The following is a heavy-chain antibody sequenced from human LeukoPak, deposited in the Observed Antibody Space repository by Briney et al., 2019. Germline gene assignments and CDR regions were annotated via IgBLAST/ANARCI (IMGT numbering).Heavy chain of an antibody. V-gene: IGHV3-30*02. CDR3: AKDRGTGYFDY. D-gene: IGHD3-10*01. Sequence: GGSLRLSCAASGFTFSSYGMHWVRQAPGKGLEWVAVIWYGGSNKYYADSVKGRFTISRDNSKNTLYLQMNSLRAEDTAVYYCAKDRGTGYFDYWGQGTLVTVSS. J-gene: IGHJ4*02. CDR2: IWYGGSNK. CDR1: GFTFSSYG.